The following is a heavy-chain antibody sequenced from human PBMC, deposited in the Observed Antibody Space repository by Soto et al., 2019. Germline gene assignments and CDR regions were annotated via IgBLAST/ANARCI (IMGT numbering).Heavy chain of an antibody. CDR1: GFSLSTSGVG. D-gene: IGHD2-2*01. Sequence: QITLMESGPTLVKPTQTLTLTCTFSGFSLSTSGVGVGWIRQPPGKALECLAVIFWDDDKRYSPSLQSRLTISQDSSSSHLFLTMATIDPVDRATYYWAHRGRYCSGTNCYHYFGSWGQGTLVTVSS. V-gene: IGHV2-5*02. CDR3: AHRGRYCSGTNCYHYFGS. CDR2: IFWDDDK. J-gene: IGHJ4*02.